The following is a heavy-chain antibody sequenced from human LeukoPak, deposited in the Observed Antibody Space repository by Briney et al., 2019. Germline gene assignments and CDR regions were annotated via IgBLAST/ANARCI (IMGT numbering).Heavy chain of an antibody. CDR2: ISGSGGST. V-gene: IGHV3-23*01. Sequence: GGSLRLSCAASGFTFSSYAMSWVRQAPGKGLEWVSAISGSGGSTYYADSVKGRFTISRDSSKKTLYLQMNSLRAEDTAVYYCAKGKVNHDGALDAWGQGTLVTVSS. CDR1: GFTFSSYA. D-gene: IGHD2-21*01. J-gene: IGHJ3*01. CDR3: AKGKVNHDGALDA.